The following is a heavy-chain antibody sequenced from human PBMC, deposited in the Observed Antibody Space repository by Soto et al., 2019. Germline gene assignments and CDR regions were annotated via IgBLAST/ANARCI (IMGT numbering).Heavy chain of an antibody. CDR1: GFTFSSYW. D-gene: IGHD1-26*01. CDR2: IKRDGSTT. V-gene: IGHV3-74*01. CDR3: ARDEGDGSPIRGFDI. Sequence: PGGSLRLSCAASGFTFSSYWMHWVRQAPGKGLVWVSRIKRDGSTTNYADSVKGRFTISRDNAKNTLYLQMNSLRADDTAMYYCARDEGDGSPIRGFDIWGQGTLVTVSS. J-gene: IGHJ3*02.